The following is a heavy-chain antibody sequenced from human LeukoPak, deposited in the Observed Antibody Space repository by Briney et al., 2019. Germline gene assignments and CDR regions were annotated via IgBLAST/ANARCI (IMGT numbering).Heavy chain of an antibody. CDR1: GFPFRTFG. CDR2: ITSSGGNT. CDR3: THAAGIVQVKDY. V-gene: IGHV3-23*01. J-gene: IGHJ4*02. D-gene: IGHD2/OR15-2a*01. Sequence: GGSLSLSCAASGFPFRTFGMSGVRQPPGKGLEWVSAITSSGGNTYYADSVKGRFTISRDNSKNTLYLQMNSLRAEDTAVYYCTHAAGIVQVKDYWGQGTLVTVSS.